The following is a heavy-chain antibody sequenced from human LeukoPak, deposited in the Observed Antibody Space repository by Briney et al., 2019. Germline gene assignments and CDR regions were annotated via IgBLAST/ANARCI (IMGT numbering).Heavy chain of an antibody. V-gene: IGHV3-23*01. Sequence: PGGSLRLSCAASGLIVSNNYMNWVRQAPGKGLEWVSAISGSGGSTYYADSVKGRFTISRDNSKNTLYLQMNSLRPEDTAVYYCARGWHGDYYDYWGQGTLVTVSS. CDR1: GLIVSNNY. CDR3: ARGWHGDYYDY. D-gene: IGHD4-17*01. J-gene: IGHJ4*02. CDR2: ISGSGGST.